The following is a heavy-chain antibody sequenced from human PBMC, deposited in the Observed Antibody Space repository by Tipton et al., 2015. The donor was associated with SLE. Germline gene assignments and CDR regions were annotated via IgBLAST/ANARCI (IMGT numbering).Heavy chain of an antibody. V-gene: IGHV4-59*01. J-gene: IGHJ6*03. CDR2: IFYTGSA. CDR1: GGSLSNSY. CDR3: ARGRRRDYYYYYYMDV. Sequence: TLSLTCSVSGGSLSNSYWTWIRQSPGKGLEWVGSIFYTGSAHYNPSLTERVTISLDTSKNQFSLKLSSVTAADTAVYYCARGRRRDYYYYYYMDVWGKGTTVTVSS.